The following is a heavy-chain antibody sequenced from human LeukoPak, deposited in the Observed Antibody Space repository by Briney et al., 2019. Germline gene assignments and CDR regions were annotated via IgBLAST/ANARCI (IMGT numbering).Heavy chain of an antibody. V-gene: IGHV4-31*03. J-gene: IGHJ4*02. CDR3: ARVETYYYDSSGYYYSRNFDD. D-gene: IGHD3-22*01. Sequence: SQTLSLTCTVSGGSISSGCFYWSWLRQHPGKGLEWIVYIYYSGSTYYTPSLKSRVTISVDTSKNQFSLKLSSVTAADTAVYYCARVETYYYDSSGYYYSRNFDDWGQGTLVTVSS. CDR1: GGSISSGCFY. CDR2: IYYSGST.